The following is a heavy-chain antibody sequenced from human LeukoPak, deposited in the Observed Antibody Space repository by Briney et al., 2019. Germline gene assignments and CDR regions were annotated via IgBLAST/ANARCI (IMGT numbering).Heavy chain of an antibody. V-gene: IGHV1-69*05. CDR2: IIPIFGTA. Sequence: ASVKVSCKASGGTFSSYAISWVRQAPGQGLEWMGGIIPIFGTANYAQKFQGSVTITTDESTSTAYMELSSLRSEDTAVYYCARSQITMIVGMNWFDPWGQGTLVTVSS. CDR1: GGTFSSYA. CDR3: ARSQITMIVGMNWFDP. J-gene: IGHJ5*02. D-gene: IGHD3-22*01.